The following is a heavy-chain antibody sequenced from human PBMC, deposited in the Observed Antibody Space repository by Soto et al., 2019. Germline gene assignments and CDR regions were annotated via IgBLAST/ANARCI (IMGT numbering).Heavy chain of an antibody. V-gene: IGHV3-23*01. CDR3: AKKVWAAPGVNYFDY. D-gene: IGHD6-13*01. Sequence: GGSLRLSCAASGFTFSSYAMNWVRQAPGKGLEWVSGISGSGDSTYYADSVKGRFTISRDNSRNMLDLQMNSLRAEDTAVYYCAKKVWAAPGVNYFDYWGQGTLVTVSS. CDR2: ISGSGDST. J-gene: IGHJ4*02. CDR1: GFTFSSYA.